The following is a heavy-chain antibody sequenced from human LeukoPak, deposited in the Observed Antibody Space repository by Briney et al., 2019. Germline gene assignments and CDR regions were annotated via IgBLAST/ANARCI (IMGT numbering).Heavy chain of an antibody. CDR2: IQYDDSSE. Sequence: GGSLRFSCAASGFTFSTFGMNWVRQAPDKGLEWVAFIQYDDSSEYYADSVKGRFTISRDNSKNTLYLQMNSPRGDDTAVYYCAKDQGVVGSYDYWGHGTLVTVSS. CDR3: AKDQGVVGSYDY. D-gene: IGHD3-10*01. CDR1: GFTFSTFG. V-gene: IGHV3-30*02. J-gene: IGHJ4*01.